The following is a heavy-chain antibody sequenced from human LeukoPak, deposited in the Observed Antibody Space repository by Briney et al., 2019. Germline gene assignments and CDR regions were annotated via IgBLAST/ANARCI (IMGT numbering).Heavy chain of an antibody. CDR1: GFTFSSYA. CDR2: ISSNGGST. V-gene: IGHV3-64*01. CDR3: ARRAGAYSHPYDY. D-gene: IGHD4/OR15-4a*01. J-gene: IGHJ4*02. Sequence: GGSLRLFCAASGFTFSSYAMHWVRQAPGQGLQYVSAISSNGGSTYYANSVTGRFTISRDNSKNTLYLQMNSLRAEDTAVYYCARRAGAYSHPYDYWGQGTLVTVSS.